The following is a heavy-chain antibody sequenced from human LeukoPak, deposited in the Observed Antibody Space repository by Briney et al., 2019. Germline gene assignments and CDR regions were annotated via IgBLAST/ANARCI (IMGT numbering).Heavy chain of an antibody. CDR2: ISYDGSNK. J-gene: IGHJ6*02. V-gene: IGHV3-30-3*01. CDR3: ARGVSYGSGTYYYYGMEI. Sequence: PGRSLRLSCAASGFTFSSYAMHWVRQAPGKGLEWVAVISYDGSNKYYADSVKGRFTISRDNSKNTLYLQMNSLRAEDTAVYYCARGVSYGSGTYYYYGMEIWGPGTTVTVSS. CDR1: GFTFSSYA. D-gene: IGHD3-10*01.